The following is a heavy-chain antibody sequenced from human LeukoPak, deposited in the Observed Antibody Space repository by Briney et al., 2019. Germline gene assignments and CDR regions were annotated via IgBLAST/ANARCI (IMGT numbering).Heavy chain of an antibody. Sequence: GGSLRLSCAASGFPFPTYAMKWVSQAPGKGLGWVSSIRVSDGAKFYADSVKGRFTISRDNAKNTLYLQMNSLRVEDTAVYYCTGGRDTSDLYLDSWGQGTLVTVSS. CDR1: GFPFPTYA. CDR3: TGGRDTSDLYLDS. CDR2: IRVSDGAK. J-gene: IGHJ4*02. D-gene: IGHD3/OR15-3a*01. V-gene: IGHV3-23*01.